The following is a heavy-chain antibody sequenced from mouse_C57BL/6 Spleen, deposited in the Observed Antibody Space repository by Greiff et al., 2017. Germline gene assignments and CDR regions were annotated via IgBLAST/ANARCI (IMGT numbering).Heavy chain of an antibody. D-gene: IGHD2-3*01. J-gene: IGHJ1*03. V-gene: IGHV1-15*01. Sequence: QVQLQQSGAELVRPGASVTLSCKASGYTFTDYEMHWVKQTPVHGLEWIGAIDPETGGTAYNQKFKGKAILTADNSSSTAYMELRSLTSEDSAVDDCTRSGDGYYYWYFDVWGTGTTVTVSS. CDR1: GYTFTDYE. CDR2: IDPETGGT. CDR3: TRSGDGYYYWYFDV.